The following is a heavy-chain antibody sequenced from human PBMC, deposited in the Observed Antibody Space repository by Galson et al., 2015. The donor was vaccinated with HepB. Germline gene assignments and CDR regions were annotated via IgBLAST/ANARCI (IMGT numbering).Heavy chain of an antibody. CDR1: GGSISSYY. J-gene: IGHJ4*02. D-gene: IGHD2-2*02. CDR2: IYYSGST. Sequence: SETLSLTCTVSGGSISSYYWSWIRQPPGKGLEWMGYIYYSGSTNYNPSLKSRVTISVDTSKNQFSLKLSFVTAADTAVYYCASVKRGYCSSTSCYTVDYWGQGTLVTVSS. CDR3: ASVKRGYCSSTSCYTVDY. V-gene: IGHV4-59*08.